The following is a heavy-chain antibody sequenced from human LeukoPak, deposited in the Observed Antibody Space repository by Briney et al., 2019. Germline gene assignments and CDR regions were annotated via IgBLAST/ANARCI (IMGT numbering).Heavy chain of an antibody. CDR1: GYTFTSYG. CDR3: ARVSGGLGGVMVVAFDY. D-gene: IGHD2-15*01. Sequence: ASVKVSCKASGYTFTSYGISWVRQAPGQGLEWMGWISAYNGNTNYAQKLQGRVTMTTDTSTSTAYMELRSLRSDDTAVYYCARVSGGLGGVMVVAFDYWGQGTLVTVSS. CDR2: ISAYNGNT. V-gene: IGHV1-18*01. J-gene: IGHJ4*02.